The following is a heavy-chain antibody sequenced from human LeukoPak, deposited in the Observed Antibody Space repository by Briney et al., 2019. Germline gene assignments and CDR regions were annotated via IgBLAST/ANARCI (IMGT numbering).Heavy chain of an antibody. CDR1: GFTFSSYG. V-gene: IGHV3-33*08. CDR2: IWYDGSNK. CDR3: ARDNGGNSYFDY. D-gene: IGHD2-21*02. Sequence: AGGSLRLSCAASGFTFSSYGMHWVRQAPGKGLEWVAVIWYDGSNKYYADSVKGRFTISRDNSKNTLYLQMNSLRAEDTAVYYCARDNGGNSYFDYWGQGTLVTVSS. J-gene: IGHJ4*02.